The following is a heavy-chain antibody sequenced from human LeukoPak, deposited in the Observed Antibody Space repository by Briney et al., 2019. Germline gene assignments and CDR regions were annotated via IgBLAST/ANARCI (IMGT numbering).Heavy chain of an antibody. CDR1: GGSISSSSYY. D-gene: IGHD6-13*01. V-gene: IGHV4-39*07. CDR3: ARDPEGIAALNNWFDP. J-gene: IGHJ5*02. CDR2: IYNSGST. Sequence: SETLSLTCTVSGGSISSSSYYWGWIRQPPGKGLEWIGIIYNSGSTYYNPSLKSRVTISVDTSKNQFSLKLSSVTAADTAVYYCARDPEGIAALNNWFDPWGQGTLVTVSS.